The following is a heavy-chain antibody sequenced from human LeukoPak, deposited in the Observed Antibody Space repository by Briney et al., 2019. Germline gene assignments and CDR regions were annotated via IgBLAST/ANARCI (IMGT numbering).Heavy chain of an antibody. J-gene: IGHJ4*02. CDR2: INHSGST. V-gene: IGHV4-34*01. D-gene: IGHD3-10*01. Sequence: NPSETLSLTCAVYGGSFSGYYWSWIRQPPGKGLEWIGEINHSGSTNYNPSLKSRVAISVDTSKNQFSLKLSSVTAADTAVYYCARGWVVRGVIGYWGQGTLVTVSS. CDR3: ARGWVVRGVIGY. CDR1: GGSFSGYY.